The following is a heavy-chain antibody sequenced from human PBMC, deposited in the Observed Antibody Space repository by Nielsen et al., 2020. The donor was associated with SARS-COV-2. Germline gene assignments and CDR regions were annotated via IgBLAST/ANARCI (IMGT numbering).Heavy chain of an antibody. J-gene: IGHJ6*03. D-gene: IGHD3-3*01. V-gene: IGHV4-39*07. CDR2: IYYSGST. CDR3: ARDGRGDDFWSGPYYYYYYMDV. Sequence: WIRQPPGKGLEWIGSIYYSGSTYYNPSLKSRVTISVDTSKNQFSLKLSSVTAADTAVNYCARDGRGDDFWSGPYYYYYYMDVWGKGTTVTVSS.